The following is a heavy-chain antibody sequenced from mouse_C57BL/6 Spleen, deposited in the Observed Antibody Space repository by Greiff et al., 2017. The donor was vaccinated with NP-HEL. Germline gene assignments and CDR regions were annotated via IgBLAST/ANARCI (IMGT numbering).Heavy chain of an antibody. Sequence: QVQLQQSGPELVKPGASVKISCKASGYAFSSSWMNWVKQRPGKGLEWIGRIYPGEGDTNYNGKFKGKATLTADKSSSTAYMQLSSLTSEDSAVYFCARSPFFITTVVGFDYWGQGTTLTVSS. CDR2: IYPGEGDT. J-gene: IGHJ2*01. CDR1: GYAFSSSW. V-gene: IGHV1-82*01. CDR3: ARSPFFITTVVGFDY. D-gene: IGHD1-1*01.